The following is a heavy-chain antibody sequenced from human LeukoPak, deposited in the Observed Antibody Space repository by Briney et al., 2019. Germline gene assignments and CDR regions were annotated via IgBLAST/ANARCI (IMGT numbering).Heavy chain of an antibody. CDR2: IWYDGSNK. CDR3: AKGGYCSSSSCYYGWFEP. J-gene: IGHJ5*02. Sequence: GGSLRLSCAASGFTFSSYGMHWVRQAPGKGLEWVAVIWYDGSNKYYADSVKGRFTISRDNSKNTFYLQMNSLRAEDTAAYYCAKGGYCSSSSCYYGWFEPWGQGTLVTVSS. CDR1: GFTFSSYG. D-gene: IGHD2-2*01. V-gene: IGHV3-33*06.